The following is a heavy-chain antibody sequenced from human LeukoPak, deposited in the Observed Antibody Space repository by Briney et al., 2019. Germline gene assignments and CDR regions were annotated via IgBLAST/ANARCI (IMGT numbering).Heavy chain of an antibody. V-gene: IGHV3-23*01. Sequence: PGGSLRLSCAASGFTFSSYAVNWVRQAPGKGLEWVSISGSGGDTYYADSVKGRFTISRDNSKNTLYLQMNSLRAEDTAVYYCAKARGATYGTYYFDYWGQGTLVTVSS. CDR3: AKARGATYGTYYFDY. CDR1: GFTFSSYA. J-gene: IGHJ4*02. D-gene: IGHD4/OR15-4a*01. CDR2: ISGSGGDT.